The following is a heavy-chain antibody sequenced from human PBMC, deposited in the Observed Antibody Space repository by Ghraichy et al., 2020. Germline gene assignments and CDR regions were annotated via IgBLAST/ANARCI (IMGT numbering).Heavy chain of an antibody. D-gene: IGHD6-6*01. CDR3: TKGGAYTSSSPGDH. CDR1: GFTFTSYA. Sequence: GGSLRLSCAASGFTFTSYAMSWVRPAPGKGLEWVSTISVSGGNTYYADSVKGRFTVSRDNSKNTLYLQMNSLRAEDTAIYYCTKGGAYTSSSPGDHWGQGALVTVSS. J-gene: IGHJ4*02. CDR2: ISVSGGNT. V-gene: IGHV3-23*01.